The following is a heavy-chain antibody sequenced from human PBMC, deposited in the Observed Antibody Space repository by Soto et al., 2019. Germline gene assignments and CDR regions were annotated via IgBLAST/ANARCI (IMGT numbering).Heavy chain of an antibody. J-gene: IGHJ4*02. D-gene: IGHD3-22*01. CDR1: GFTFDVYY. CDR2: ISSSSRGI. V-gene: IGHV3-11*01. CDR3: ASVYYYDSTRYYRRLPNGTFDY. Sequence: GGPLWLARAATGFTFDVYYMSWISQAPAKGLEWISHISSSSRGIYYADSVKGRFTISRDNAKNSLFLQMNDLRVADTALYYCASVYYYDSTRYYRRLPNGTFDYWGPGP.